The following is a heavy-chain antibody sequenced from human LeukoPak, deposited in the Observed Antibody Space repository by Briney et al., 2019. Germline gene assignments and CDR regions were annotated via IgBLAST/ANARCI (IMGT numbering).Heavy chain of an antibody. CDR2: ISSGGGSL. Sequence: PGGSLRLSCAASGFAFSSYGMNWVRQAPGKGLEWVSYISSGGGSLKYYADSVKGRFTISRDNAKSSLSLQMNSLRAEDTAVYYCARDANEYSSPPHVWGKGTTVTVSS. CDR3: ARDANEYSSPPHV. J-gene: IGHJ6*04. CDR1: GFAFSSYG. D-gene: IGHD6-6*01. V-gene: IGHV3-48*01.